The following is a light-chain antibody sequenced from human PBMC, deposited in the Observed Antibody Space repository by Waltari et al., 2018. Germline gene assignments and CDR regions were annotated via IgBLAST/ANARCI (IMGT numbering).Light chain of an antibody. V-gene: IGKV4-1*01. J-gene: IGKJ4*01. Sequence: DIVMTQSPDSLAVSLGERATINCKSSQSVLYSSNNKNYVAWYQQKPGQPPKSLVYWASTRESGVPDQFSGSGSGTDFSLTISSLQAEDVAVYYCQQFYSLPVTFGGGTNVEIK. CDR2: WAS. CDR3: QQFYSLPVT. CDR1: QSVLYSSNNKNY.